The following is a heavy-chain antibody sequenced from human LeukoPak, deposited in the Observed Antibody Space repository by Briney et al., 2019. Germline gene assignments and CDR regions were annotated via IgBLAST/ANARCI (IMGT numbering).Heavy chain of an antibody. CDR2: IIPIFGTA. Sequence: SVKVSCKASGGTFSSYAISWVRQAPGQGLEWMGGIIPIFGTANYAQKFQGRVTITADESTSTAYMELSSLRSEDTAVYYCARVRKDIVVVPAAAGAHDAFDIWGQGTMVTVSS. CDR3: ARVRKDIVVVPAAAGAHDAFDI. D-gene: IGHD2-2*01. J-gene: IGHJ3*02. CDR1: GGTFSSYA. V-gene: IGHV1-69*13.